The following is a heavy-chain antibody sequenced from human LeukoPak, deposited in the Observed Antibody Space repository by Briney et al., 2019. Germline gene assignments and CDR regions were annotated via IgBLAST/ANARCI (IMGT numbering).Heavy chain of an antibody. CDR2: ISSSSSYI. J-gene: IGHJ4*02. CDR3: ASSSWYPRFDY. CDR1: GFTFSSYS. Sequence: PGGSLRLSCAAFGFTFSSYSMNWVRQALGKGLEWVSYISSSSSYIYYADSVKGRFTISRDNAKNSLYLQMNSLRAEDTAVYYCASSSWYPRFDYWGQGTLVTVSS. V-gene: IGHV3-21*01. D-gene: IGHD6-13*01.